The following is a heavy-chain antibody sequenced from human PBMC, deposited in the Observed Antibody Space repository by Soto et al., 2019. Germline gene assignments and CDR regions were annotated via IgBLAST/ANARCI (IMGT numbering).Heavy chain of an antibody. CDR2: INESGSS. D-gene: IGHD6-19*01. V-gene: IGHV4-34*01. CDR3: AISSGLFRAVY. CDR1: GGSFSGNY. J-gene: IGHJ4*02. Sequence: QVQLQQWGAGLLKPSETLSLTCVVYGGSFSGNYWSWIRQPPGKGLEWIGEINESGSSNYNPSLMGRVSISADTSKNQLSLKMRSVTAADTAVYYCAISSGLFRAVYWGLGTLVTVSS.